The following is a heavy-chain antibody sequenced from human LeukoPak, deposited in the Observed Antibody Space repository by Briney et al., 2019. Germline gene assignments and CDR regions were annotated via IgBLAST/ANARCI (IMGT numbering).Heavy chain of an antibody. Sequence: KPGGSLRLSCAASGFTFSSYSMNWVRQAPGKGLEWVSYISSSGSSIYYADSVKGRFTMSRDNAENSLYLQMNSLSAEDTAVYYCTRPRTGTTDYWGQGTLVTVSS. D-gene: IGHD1-7*01. CDR3: TRPRTGTTDY. V-gene: IGHV3-21*01. CDR1: GFTFSSYS. CDR2: ISSSGSSI. J-gene: IGHJ4*02.